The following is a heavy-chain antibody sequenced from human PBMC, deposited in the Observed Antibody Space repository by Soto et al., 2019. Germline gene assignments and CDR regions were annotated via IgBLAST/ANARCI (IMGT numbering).Heavy chain of an antibody. Sequence: EVQLLESGGGLVQPGGSLRLSCAASGFTFSSYAMSWVRQAPGKGLEWVSAISGSGGSTYYADSVKGRFTISRDNSKNTLYLQMNSLRAEDTAVYYCAKRAYCGGDCYAARYHYYGMDVWGQGTTVTVSS. V-gene: IGHV3-23*01. D-gene: IGHD2-21*02. CDR1: GFTFSSYA. CDR3: AKRAYCGGDCYAARYHYYGMDV. J-gene: IGHJ6*02. CDR2: ISGSGGST.